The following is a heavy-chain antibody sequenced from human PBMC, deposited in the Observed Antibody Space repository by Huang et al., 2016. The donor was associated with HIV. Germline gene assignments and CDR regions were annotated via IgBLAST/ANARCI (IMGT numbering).Heavy chain of an antibody. Sequence: EVQLVESGGGLVKPGGSLRLSCAASGFTFSNAWMSWVRQAPGKGLEWVGRIKSKTDGGTTDYAAPVKGRFTISRDDSKNTLYLQMNSLKTEDTAVYYCTTVKSGYELYYYYMDVWGKGTTVTVSS. CDR2: IKSKTDGGTT. CDR3: TTVKSGYELYYYYMDV. D-gene: IGHD5-12*01. CDR1: GFTFSNAW. J-gene: IGHJ6*03. V-gene: IGHV3-15*01.